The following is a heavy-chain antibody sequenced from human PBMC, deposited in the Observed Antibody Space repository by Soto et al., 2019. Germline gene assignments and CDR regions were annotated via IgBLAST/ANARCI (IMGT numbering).Heavy chain of an antibody. D-gene: IGHD2-21*01. V-gene: IGHV3-15*07. CDR1: GFTFSHAW. J-gene: IGHJ6*02. CDR2: IKSKTDGGAT. Sequence: GGSLRLSCAASGFTFSHAWMNWVRQAPGKGLEWVGRIKSKTDGGATDCAAPVKGRFTISRDDSKTTLYLHMNSLKTEDTAVYYCTSVGYCCFYCYDHYSYVMYFRALRTTVPVS. CDR3: TSVGYCCFYCYDHYSYVMYF.